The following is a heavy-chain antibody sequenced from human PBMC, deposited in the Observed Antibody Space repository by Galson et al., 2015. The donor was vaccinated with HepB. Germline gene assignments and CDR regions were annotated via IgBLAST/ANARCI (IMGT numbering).Heavy chain of an antibody. J-gene: IGHJ4*02. V-gene: IGHV3-7*01. CDR2: IKQDGSEE. Sequence: SLRLSCAASRFAFSSCWMSWVRQAPGKGLEWVASIKQDGSEEYYVDSVKGRFTISRDNAKNSLYLQMNSLRVVDTAVYYCASNGGDYNDFWGQGTLVTVSS. D-gene: IGHD2-21*01. CDR3: ASNGGDYNDF. CDR1: RFAFSSCW.